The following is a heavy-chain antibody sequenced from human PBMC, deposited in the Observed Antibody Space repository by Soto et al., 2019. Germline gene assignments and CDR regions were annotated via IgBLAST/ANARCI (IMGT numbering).Heavy chain of an antibody. J-gene: IGHJ6*02. V-gene: IGHV3-21*01. CDR3: VRERGLSSFYGMDV. CDR2: ITSSSGNI. D-gene: IGHD3-10*01. Sequence: GGSLRLSCEASGFTLTTYTRNCVRQASGKGLEWVSSITSSSGNIYYADSVKGRFTISRDNARNSLYLQVNSLRAEDTAVYYCVRERGLSSFYGMDVWGQGTTVTVSS. CDR1: GFTLTTYT.